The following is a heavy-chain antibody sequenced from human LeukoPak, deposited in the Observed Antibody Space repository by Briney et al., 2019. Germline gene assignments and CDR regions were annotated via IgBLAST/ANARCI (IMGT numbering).Heavy chain of an antibody. CDR3: ARDGDRTLDGYSSGWYEGGWFDP. CDR1: GGSISSSSYY. J-gene: IGHJ5*02. V-gene: IGHV4-39*07. D-gene: IGHD6-19*01. CDR2: IYYSGST. Sequence: SETLSLTCTVSGGSISSSSYYWGWMRQPPGKALEWIGSIYYSGSTYYNPSLKSRVTISVDTSKNQLSLKLSSVTAADTAVYYCARDGDRTLDGYSSGWYEGGWFDPWGQGTLVTVSS.